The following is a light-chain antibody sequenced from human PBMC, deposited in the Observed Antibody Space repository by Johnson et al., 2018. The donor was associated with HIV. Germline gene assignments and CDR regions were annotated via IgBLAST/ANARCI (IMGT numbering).Light chain of an antibody. V-gene: IGLV1-51*02. CDR2: ETT. Sequence: QSVLTQPPSVSAAPGQKVTISCYGSSSNIGNNYISWYQQLPGTAPKLLIYETTKRPSGIPDRFSGSKYGTSATLGITGLQTGDEADYYCGTWDSSLSAGVFGTGTTVIVL. CDR3: GTWDSSLSAGV. J-gene: IGLJ1*01. CDR1: SSNIGNNY.